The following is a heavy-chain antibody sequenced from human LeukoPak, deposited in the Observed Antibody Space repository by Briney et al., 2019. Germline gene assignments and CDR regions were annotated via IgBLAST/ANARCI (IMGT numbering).Heavy chain of an antibody. J-gene: IGHJ4*02. Sequence: ASVKVSCKASGYTFTGYYMHWVRQAPGQGLEWMGWINPNSGGTNYAQKFQGRVTMTGDTSISTAYMELSRLRSDDTAVYYCARDRGAYSSGLFDYWGQGTLVTVSS. CDR3: ARDRGAYSSGLFDY. CDR2: INPNSGGT. CDR1: GYTFTGYY. V-gene: IGHV1-2*02. D-gene: IGHD6-19*01.